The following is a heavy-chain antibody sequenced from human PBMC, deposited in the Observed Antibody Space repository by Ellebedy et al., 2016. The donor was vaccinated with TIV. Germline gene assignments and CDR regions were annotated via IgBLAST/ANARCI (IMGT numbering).Heavy chain of an antibody. CDR1: GGTFSSYA. D-gene: IGHD3-3*01. Sequence: SVKVSXXASGGTFSSYAISWVRQAPGQGLEWMGGIIPIFGTANYAQKLQGRVTMTTDTSTSTAYMELRSLRAEDTAVYYCANPFYDFWSGPALYYYGMDVWGQGTTVTVSS. J-gene: IGHJ6*02. CDR3: ANPFYDFWSGPALYYYGMDV. CDR2: IIPIFGTA. V-gene: IGHV1-69*05.